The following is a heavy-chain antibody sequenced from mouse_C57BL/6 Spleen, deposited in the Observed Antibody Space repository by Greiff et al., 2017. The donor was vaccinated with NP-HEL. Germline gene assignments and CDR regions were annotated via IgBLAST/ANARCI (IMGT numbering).Heavy chain of an antibody. V-gene: IGHV1-50*01. Sequence: VQLQQPGTKQRRRGGAVKMDCKAAGHRLASYGGLLVGGVSGQCLDVIGEIYPGGGSPNYNQKFKGKATLTVDTSSSTAYMQLSSLTADDSAVYCCARPDDGDSCYWGKGTTLTVSS. CDR3: ARPDDGDSCY. D-gene: IGHD2-3*01. CDR2: IYPGGGSP. CDR1: GHRLASYG. J-gene: IGHJ2*01.